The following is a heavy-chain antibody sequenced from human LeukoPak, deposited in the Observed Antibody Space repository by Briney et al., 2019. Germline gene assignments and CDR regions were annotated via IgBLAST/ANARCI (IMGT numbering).Heavy chain of an antibody. D-gene: IGHD6-6*01. CDR1: GGSISSSSYY. CDR3: ARTLVEYSSPPGDY. CDR2: IYYRGGT. Sequence: PSETLSLTCTVSGGSISSSSYYWGWIRQPPGKGLEWIGYIYYRGGTSYNPSLKSRVTVSVDTSKNQFSLKLSSVTAADTAVYYCARTLVEYSSPPGDYWGQGTLVTVSS. V-gene: IGHV4-61*05. J-gene: IGHJ4*02.